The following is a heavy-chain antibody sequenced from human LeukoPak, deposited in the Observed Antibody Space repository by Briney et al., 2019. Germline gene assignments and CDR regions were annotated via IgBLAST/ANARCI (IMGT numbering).Heavy chain of an antibody. V-gene: IGHV4-4*02. Sequence: SGTLSLTCAVSGGSISSSNWWSWVRQPPGQGLEWIGEIYHSGSTNYNPSLKSRVTISVDKSKNQFSLKLSSVTAADTAVYYCARRYYYDSSGYPNYWYFDLWGRGTLVTVSS. CDR2: IYHSGST. J-gene: IGHJ2*01. D-gene: IGHD3-22*01. CDR1: GGSISSSNW. CDR3: ARRYYYDSSGYPNYWYFDL.